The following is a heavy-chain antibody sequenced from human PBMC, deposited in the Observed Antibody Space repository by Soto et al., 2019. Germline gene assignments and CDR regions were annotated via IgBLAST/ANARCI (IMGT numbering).Heavy chain of an antibody. D-gene: IGHD6-6*01. CDR3: ARENSRISPRLFQH. CDR1: GFIFSDYA. CDR2: ISPAGTNQ. V-gene: IGHV3-30-3*01. Sequence: GGSLRLSCVASGFIFSDYARHWARQAPGKGLEWVALISPAGTNQYYADSAKGRFTISRDNSKNTLYLQMNSLRPEDTGLYYCARENSRISPRLFQHWGHGTLVTVSS. J-gene: IGHJ1*01.